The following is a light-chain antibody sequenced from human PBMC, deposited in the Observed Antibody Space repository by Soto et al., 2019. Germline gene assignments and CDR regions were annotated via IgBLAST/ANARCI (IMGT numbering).Light chain of an antibody. J-gene: IGLJ3*02. CDR1: SSDVGGYNY. CDR3: CSYAGYYTWV. CDR2: DVS. V-gene: IGLV2-11*01. Sequence: QSVLTQPRSVSGSPGQSVTISCTGTSSDVGGYNYVSWYQQHPGKAPKLMIYDVSKRPSGVPDRFSGSKSGNTASLTSSGLQADDEADYYCCSYAGYYTWVFGGGTKLTVL.